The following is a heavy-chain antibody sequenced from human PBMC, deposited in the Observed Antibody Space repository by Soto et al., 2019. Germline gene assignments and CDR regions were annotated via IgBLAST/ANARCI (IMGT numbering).Heavy chain of an antibody. CDR3: ARGRDGYKEDFDY. CDR2: IYYSGST. V-gene: IGHV4-61*08. Sequence: SETLSLTCTVSGGSIISGGYYWIWIRQPPGKGLEWIGYIYYSGSTNYNPSLKSRVTISVDTSKNQFSLKLSSVTAADTAVYYCARGRDGYKEDFDYWGQGTLVTVSS. D-gene: IGHD5-12*01. CDR1: GGSIISGGYY. J-gene: IGHJ4*02.